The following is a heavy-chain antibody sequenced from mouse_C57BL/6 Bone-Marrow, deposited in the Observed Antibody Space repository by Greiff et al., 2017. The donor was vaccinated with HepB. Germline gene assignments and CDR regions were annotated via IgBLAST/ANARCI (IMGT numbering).Heavy chain of an antibody. CDR3: ARHDDYYGSSYLGY. D-gene: IGHD1-1*01. J-gene: IGHJ2*01. CDR2: ISNGGGST. V-gene: IGHV5-12*01. CDR1: GFTFSDYY. Sequence: EVQRVESGGGLVQPGGSLKLSCAASGFTFSDYYMYWVRQTPEKRLEWVAYISNGGGSTYYPDTVKGRFTISRDNAKNTLYLQMSRLKSEDTAMYYCARHDDYYGSSYLGYWGQGTTLTVSS.